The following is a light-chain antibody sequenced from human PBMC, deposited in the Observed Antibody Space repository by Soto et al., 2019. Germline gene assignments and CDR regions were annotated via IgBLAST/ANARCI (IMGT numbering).Light chain of an antibody. CDR3: CSYRSSSLYV. V-gene: IGLV1-40*01. Sequence: QSVLTQPPSVSGAPGQRVTISCTGSGSTFGAGFDVHWYQQLPGTAPKLLISDNINRPSGVPDRFSGSKSGTSASLAISGLQAEDEADYYCCSYRSSSLYVFGTGTKLTVL. CDR1: GSTFGAGFD. CDR2: DNI. J-gene: IGLJ1*01.